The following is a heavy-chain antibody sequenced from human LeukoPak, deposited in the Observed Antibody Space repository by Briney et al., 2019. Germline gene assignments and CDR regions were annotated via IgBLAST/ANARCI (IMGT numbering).Heavy chain of an antibody. CDR3: ARGRGGGDMITFGGVIV. Sequence: ASVKVSCKASGYTFTGYYMHWVRQAPGQGLEWMGWINPNSGGTNYAQKFQGRVTMTRDTSTNTVYMELSSLRSEDTAVYYCARGRGGGDMITFGGVIVWGQGTLVTVSS. D-gene: IGHD3-16*02. CDR1: GYTFTGYY. V-gene: IGHV1-2*02. J-gene: IGHJ4*02. CDR2: INPNSGGT.